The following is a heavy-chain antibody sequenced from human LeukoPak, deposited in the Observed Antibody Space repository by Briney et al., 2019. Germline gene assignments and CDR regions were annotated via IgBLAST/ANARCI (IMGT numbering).Heavy chain of an antibody. CDR3: AKGLGSSGPYAYYFDY. V-gene: IGHV3-23*01. D-gene: IGHD2-2*01. CDR2: ISGSGGST. CDR1: GFTFSSYA. J-gene: IGHJ4*02. Sequence: GGSLRLSCAASGFTFSSYAMSWVRQAPGKGLEWVSTISGSGGSTDYADSVKGRFTISRDNSKNTLYLQMNSLRAEDTAVYYCAKGLGSSGPYAYYFDYWGQGTLVTVSS.